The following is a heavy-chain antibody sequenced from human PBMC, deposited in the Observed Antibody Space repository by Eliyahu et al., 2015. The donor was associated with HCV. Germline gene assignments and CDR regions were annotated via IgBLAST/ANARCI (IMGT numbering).Heavy chain of an antibody. CDR3: ARQSGSPSYFDS. CDR2: IYXSGSA. CDR1: GGSVRSXNYX. J-gene: IGHJ4*02. D-gene: IGHD1-26*01. Sequence: LQLQESGPGLGKPSETLFLTCTVSGGSVRSXNYXWGWXRQPPGKGLEWIGNIYXSGSAYYNPSLKSRVTISVETSKNQFSLKLTSVTAADTAVYYCARQSGSPSYFDSWGQGTLVIVSS. V-gene: IGHV4-39*01.